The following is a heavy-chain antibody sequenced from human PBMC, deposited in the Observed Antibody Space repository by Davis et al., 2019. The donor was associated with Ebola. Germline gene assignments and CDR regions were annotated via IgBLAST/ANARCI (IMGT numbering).Heavy chain of an antibody. CDR2: IYYSGST. CDR1: GGSISTYY. V-gene: IGHV4-59*12. CDR3: ARDPGPPEFDP. J-gene: IGHJ5*02. Sequence: SETLSLTCTVSGGSISTYYWTWVRQAPGKGLEWIGYIYYSGSTNYNPSLKSRVTISVDTSKNQFSLKLSSVTAADTAVYYCARDPGPPEFDPWGQGTLVTVSS.